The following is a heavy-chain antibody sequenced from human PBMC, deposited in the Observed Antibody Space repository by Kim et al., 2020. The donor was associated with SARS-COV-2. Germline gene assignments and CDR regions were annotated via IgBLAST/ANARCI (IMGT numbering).Heavy chain of an antibody. V-gene: IGHV3-23*01. CDR1: GITFSSYA. CDR2: VSASGGTT. CDR3: AKVRFVMPTSGPAFDI. Sequence: GGSLRLSCAASGITFSSYAMSWIRQAPGKGLEWVSAVSASGGTTYYADSVKGRFTISRDNSKNTLYLQMNSLRAEDTAVYYCAKVRFVMPTSGPAFDIWGQGTVLTVSS. J-gene: IGHJ3*02. D-gene: IGHD1-26*01.